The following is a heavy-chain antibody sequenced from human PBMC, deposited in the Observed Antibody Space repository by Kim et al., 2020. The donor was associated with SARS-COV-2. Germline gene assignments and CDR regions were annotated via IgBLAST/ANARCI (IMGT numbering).Heavy chain of an antibody. J-gene: IGHJ5*02. CDR1: GGSFSGYY. CDR3: ARGGPVYSSRWYWFDP. CDR2: VNHSGNT. Sequence: SETLSLTCAVYGGSFSGYYWSWIRQPPGKGLEWIGEVNHSGNTNYNPSLKSRVTISVDTSKNQFSLNLSSVTAADTAVYYCARGGPVYSSRWYWFDPWG. D-gene: IGHD6-13*01. V-gene: IGHV4-34*01.